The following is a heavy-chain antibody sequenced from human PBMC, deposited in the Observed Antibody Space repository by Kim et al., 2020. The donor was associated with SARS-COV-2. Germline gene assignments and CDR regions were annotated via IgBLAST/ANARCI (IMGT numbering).Heavy chain of an antibody. D-gene: IGHD6-6*01. CDR3: SGGRGKLPNWYFAL. CDR1: GGSISSSNW. Sequence: SETLSLTCAVSGGSISSSNWWSWVRQPPGKGLEWIGEIYHSGSTNYNPSLKSRVTILVDKSKNQFSLMLSSVTAADTAVYYCSGGRGKLPNWYFALCGRGGLGTVSS. J-gene: IGHJ2*01. V-gene: IGHV4-4*02. CDR2: IYHSGST.